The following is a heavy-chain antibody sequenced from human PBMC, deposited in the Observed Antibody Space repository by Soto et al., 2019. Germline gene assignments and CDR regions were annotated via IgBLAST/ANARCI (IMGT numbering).Heavy chain of an antibody. J-gene: IGHJ4*02. V-gene: IGHV3-74*01. CDR1: GFTFNYYW. CDR2: LQTDGSHP. Sequence: EVQLVESGGGLVQPGGSLRLSCVASGFTFNYYWMHWVRQAPGKGLMWVSRLQTDGSHPDYADSVKGRLTISRDNAKNTLYLHMNNLRAEDTAVYYCARGGDPDYWGQGTLVTVSS. D-gene: IGHD2-21*02. CDR3: ARGGDPDY.